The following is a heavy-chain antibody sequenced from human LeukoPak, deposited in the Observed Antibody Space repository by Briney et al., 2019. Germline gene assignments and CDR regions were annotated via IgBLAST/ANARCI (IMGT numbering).Heavy chain of an antibody. CDR1: GYTLTELS. D-gene: IGHD3-22*01. V-gene: IGHV1-2*02. Sequence: GASVKVSCKVSGYTLTELSMHWVRQAPGQGLEWMGWINPNSGGTNYAQKFQGRVTMTRDTSISTAYMELSRLRSDDTAVYYCARGGDSSGYLALDYWGQGTLVTVSS. CDR3: ARGGDSSGYLALDY. CDR2: INPNSGGT. J-gene: IGHJ4*02.